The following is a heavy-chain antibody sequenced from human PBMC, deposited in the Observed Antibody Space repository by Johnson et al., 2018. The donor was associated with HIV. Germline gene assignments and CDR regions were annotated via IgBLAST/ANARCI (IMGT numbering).Heavy chain of an antibody. D-gene: IGHD4-17*01. CDR1: GFTFSSYA. J-gene: IGHJ3*02. CDR3: ARALTTDAFDI. V-gene: IGHV3-30*04. Sequence: QVQLVESGGGVVQPGRSLRLSCAASGFTFSSYAMHWVRQAPGKGLEWVAVIRSDGSNEYYADSVKGRFTISRDNSKNTLYLQMNSLRAEDTAVYYCARALTTDAFDIWGQGTMVTVSS. CDR2: IRSDGSNE.